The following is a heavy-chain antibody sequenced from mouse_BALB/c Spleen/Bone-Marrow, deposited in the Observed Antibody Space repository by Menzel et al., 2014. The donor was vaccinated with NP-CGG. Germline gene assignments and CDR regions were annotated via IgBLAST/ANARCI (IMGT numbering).Heavy chain of an antibody. CDR3: ARSQAYYGNYFDY. D-gene: IGHD2-10*01. CDR2: INSNGGST. Sequence: EVKLVESGGGLVQPGGSLKLSCAASGFTFSSYGMSWVRQTPDKRLELVATINSNGGSTYYPDSVKGRFTISRDNAKNTLYLQMRSLKSEDTAMYYCARSQAYYGNYFDYWGQGTTLTVSS. V-gene: IGHV5-6-3*01. J-gene: IGHJ2*01. CDR1: GFTFSSYG.